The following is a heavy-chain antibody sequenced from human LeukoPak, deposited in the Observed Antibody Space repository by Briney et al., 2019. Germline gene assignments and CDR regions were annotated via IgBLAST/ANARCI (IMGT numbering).Heavy chain of an antibody. D-gene: IGHD2-21*02. V-gene: IGHV1-2*02. CDR3: ARYSYCGGDCYTFDY. J-gene: IGHJ4*02. Sequence: ASVKVSFKSSGYTVTGYYIHWVRQAPGQGPEWMGWINFNTGDTNYAQRFQGRATLTRDTSISTAYMELSRLNSDDTAIYYCARYSYCGGDCYTFDYSGQGTLVTVSS. CDR2: INFNTGDT. CDR1: GYTVTGYY.